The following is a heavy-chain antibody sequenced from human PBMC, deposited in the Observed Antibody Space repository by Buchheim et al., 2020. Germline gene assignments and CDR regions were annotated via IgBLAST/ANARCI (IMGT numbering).Heavy chain of an antibody. CDR2: IKEDGSDN. D-gene: IGHD2-15*01. CDR1: GFTFSTYW. Sequence: EVQLVESGGGLVQPGGSLRLSCAASGFTFSTYWMSWVRQAPGKGLEWVANIKEDGSDNYYVDSVKGRFTVSKDNAKNSLYLPLNSLRSEDTAVYYCARDFWWLWDYWGQGTL. CDR3: ARDFWWLWDY. J-gene: IGHJ4*02. V-gene: IGHV3-7*01.